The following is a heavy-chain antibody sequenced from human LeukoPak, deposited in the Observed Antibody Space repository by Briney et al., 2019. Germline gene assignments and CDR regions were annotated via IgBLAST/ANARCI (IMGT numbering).Heavy chain of an antibody. CDR2: IYYSGST. CDR1: GGSISSHY. CDR3: ARGVAGNQLWLGITFDY. J-gene: IGHJ4*02. V-gene: IGHV4-59*11. D-gene: IGHD5-18*01. Sequence: SETLSLTCTVSGGSISSHYWSWIRQPPGKGLEWIGYIYYSGSTNYNPSLKSRVTISVDTSKNQFSLKLSSVTAADTAVYYCARGVAGNQLWLGITFDYWGQGTLVTVSS.